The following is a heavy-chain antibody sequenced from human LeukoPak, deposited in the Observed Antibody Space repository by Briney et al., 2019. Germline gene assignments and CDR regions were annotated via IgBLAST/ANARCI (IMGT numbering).Heavy chain of an antibody. Sequence: ASVKVSCKGFGYTYTNYYMHWVRQAPGQGPEWMGIVNPNDGSTTYAQKFQGRVTMTRDMSTNTGYMELSSLGSDDTAEYFCAIVSPMTTVARGQGAFDIWGQGTMVIVSA. D-gene: IGHD4-23*01. CDR1: GYTYTNYY. CDR3: AIVSPMTTVARGQGAFDI. CDR2: VNPNDGST. V-gene: IGHV1-46*01. J-gene: IGHJ3*02.